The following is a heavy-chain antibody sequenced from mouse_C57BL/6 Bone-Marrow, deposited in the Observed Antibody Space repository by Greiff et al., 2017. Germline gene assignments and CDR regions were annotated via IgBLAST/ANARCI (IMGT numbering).Heavy chain of an antibody. CDR2: IRLKSNNYAT. J-gene: IGHJ3*01. Sequence: EVKVEESGGGLVQPGGSMKLSCVASGFTFSNYWMNWVRQSPEKGLEWVAEIRLKSNNYATHYAESVKGRFTISRDASKSSVYLQMNNLRAEDTGIYYCATGFAYWGQGTLVTVSA. D-gene: IGHD4-1*02. CDR3: ATGFAY. CDR1: GFTFSNYW. V-gene: IGHV6-6*02.